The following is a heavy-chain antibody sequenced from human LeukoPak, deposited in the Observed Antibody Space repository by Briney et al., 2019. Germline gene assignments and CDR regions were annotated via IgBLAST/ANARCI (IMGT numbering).Heavy chain of an antibody. CDR2: IFHSGGT. CDR3: ARSGSGYLRYYFDY. D-gene: IGHD5-12*01. Sequence: PSGTLSLTCAVSGGSISSTNWWSWVRQPPGKGLEWIGEIFHSGGTNYNPSLKSRISLSVDKSQNQFSLKLNSLTAADTAVYYCARSGSGYLRYYFDYWGQGTLVTVSS. V-gene: IGHV4-4*02. J-gene: IGHJ4*02. CDR1: GGSISSTNW.